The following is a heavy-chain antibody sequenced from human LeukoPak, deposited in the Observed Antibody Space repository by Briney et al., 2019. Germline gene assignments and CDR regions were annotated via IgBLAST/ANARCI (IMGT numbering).Heavy chain of an antibody. V-gene: IGHV1-18*01. CDR1: GYTFTSSG. CDR3: ARDWNYRGLDV. Sequence: ASVKVSCKASGYTFTSSGISWVRQAPGQGLEWMAWISGYDGRTNYARKFQDRVIMTTDTSTSTAYMELRSLRSDDTAVYYCARDWNYRGLDVWGQGTTVTVSS. CDR2: ISGYDGRT. D-gene: IGHD1-7*01. J-gene: IGHJ6*02.